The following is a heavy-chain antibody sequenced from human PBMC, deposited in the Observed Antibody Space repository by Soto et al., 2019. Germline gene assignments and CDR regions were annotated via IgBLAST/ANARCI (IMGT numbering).Heavy chain of an antibody. CDR3: ARSPVVPASIAA. Sequence: SETLSLTCSVSGALIIRSSFYRGWIRQPPGKGLEWIGAIYYSGITYYNPSLKSRVTVSVDTSKNQFSLKLTSVTAADTAVYYCARSPVVPASIAAWGQGTLVTVSS. D-gene: IGHD2-2*02. CDR1: GALIIRSSFY. J-gene: IGHJ5*02. CDR2: IYYSGIT. V-gene: IGHV4-39*01.